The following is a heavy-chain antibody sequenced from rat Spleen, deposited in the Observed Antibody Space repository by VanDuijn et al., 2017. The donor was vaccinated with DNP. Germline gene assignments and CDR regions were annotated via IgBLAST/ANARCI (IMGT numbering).Heavy chain of an antibody. CDR3: ATYNYHWYFDF. CDR1: GLNFNDYW. Sequence: EVKLVESGGGLVQPGRSLKLSCAASGLNFNDYWMGWVRQAPGKGLEWIGEINKDKRTIKYSPSLKDKFTISRDNAQNTLYLQMNKLGSEDTAIYYCATYNYHWYFDFWGPGTMVTVSS. J-gene: IGHJ1*01. CDR2: INKDKRTI. V-gene: IGHV4-2*01. D-gene: IGHD1-1*01.